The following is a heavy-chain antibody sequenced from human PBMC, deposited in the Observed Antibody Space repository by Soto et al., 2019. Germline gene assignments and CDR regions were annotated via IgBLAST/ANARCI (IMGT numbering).Heavy chain of an antibody. J-gene: IGHJ5*02. CDR3: ARARLDSSGYKFGNWFDP. CDR1: GYSFTNYY. CDR2: IYPGDSDT. D-gene: IGHD3-22*01. V-gene: IGHV5-51*01. Sequence: PGESLKISCKGSGYSFTNYYIAWVRQMPGRGLEWMGIIYPGDSDTRYSPSFEGQVTISADKSISTAYLQWSSLKASDTAMYYCARARLDSSGYKFGNWFDPRGQGTLVTVSS.